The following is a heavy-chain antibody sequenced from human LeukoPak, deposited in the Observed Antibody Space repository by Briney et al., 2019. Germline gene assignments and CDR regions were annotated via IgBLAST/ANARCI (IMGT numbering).Heavy chain of an antibody. CDR1: GFTFSSYS. CDR2: ISSSSSTI. Sequence: PGGSLRLSCAASGFTFSSYSMNWVRQAPWKGLEWVSYISSSSSTIYYADSVKGRFTISRDNAKNSLYLQMNSLRAEDTAVYYCARPGRIAAAVLVYWGQGTLVTVSS. V-gene: IGHV3-48*01. CDR3: ARPGRIAAAVLVY. D-gene: IGHD6-13*01. J-gene: IGHJ4*02.